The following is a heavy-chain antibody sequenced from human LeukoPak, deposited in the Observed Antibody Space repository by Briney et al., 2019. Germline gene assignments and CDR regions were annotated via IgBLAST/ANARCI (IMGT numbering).Heavy chain of an antibody. CDR1: GFTFSDYY. V-gene: IGHV3-11*01. CDR2: ISVSGSSV. J-gene: IGHJ5*02. Sequence: GGSLRLSCTASGFTFSDYYMTWIRQAPGKGLEWLLYISVSGSSVSYGDSVKGRFTISRDNAKNSVYLQIDSLRVEDTAMYYCVRDRQFRLHDPWGQGILVTVSS. CDR3: VRDRQFRLHDP. D-gene: IGHD3-16*01.